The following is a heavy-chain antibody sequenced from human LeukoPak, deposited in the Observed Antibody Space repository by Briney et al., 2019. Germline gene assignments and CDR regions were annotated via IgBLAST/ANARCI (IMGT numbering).Heavy chain of an antibody. CDR2: IYYSGSA. Sequence: SETLSLTCTVSAGSISSINYLWTWVRQPPGKGLEWIGYIYYSGSAYYNPSLAGRVAISLDTSKNQFSLKLHSVTAADTAAYYCARDSYYDLLTGYSPYYYYGMDVWGQGTTVTVSS. V-gene: IGHV4-30-4*01. CDR1: AGSISSINYL. D-gene: IGHD3-9*01. J-gene: IGHJ6*02. CDR3: ARDSYYDLLTGYSPYYYYGMDV.